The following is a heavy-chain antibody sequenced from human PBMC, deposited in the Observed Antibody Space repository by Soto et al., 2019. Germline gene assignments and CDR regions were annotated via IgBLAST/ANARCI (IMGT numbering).Heavy chain of an antibody. Sequence: ASVKVSCKASGYTFTSCGISWVRQAPGQGLEWMGWISAYNGNTNYAQKLQGRVTMTTDTSTSTAYMELRSLRSDDTAVYYCARAGNVVVAATWDYWGQGTLVTVSS. J-gene: IGHJ4*02. V-gene: IGHV1-18*01. CDR1: GYTFTSCG. CDR3: ARAGNVVVAATWDY. D-gene: IGHD2-15*01. CDR2: ISAYNGNT.